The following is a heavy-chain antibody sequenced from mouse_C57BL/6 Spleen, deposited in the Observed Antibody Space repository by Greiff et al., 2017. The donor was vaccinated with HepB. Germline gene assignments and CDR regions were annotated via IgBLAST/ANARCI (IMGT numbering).Heavy chain of an antibody. CDR2: INPNYGTT. D-gene: IGHD2-3*01. V-gene: IGHV1-39*01. CDR1: DYN. J-gene: IGHJ3*01. Sequence: DYNMNWVKQSNGKSLEWIGVINPNYGTTSYNQKFKGKATLTVDQSSSTAYMQLNSLTSEDSAVYYCARSGYDGGFAYWGQGTLVTVSA. CDR3: ARSGYDGGFAY.